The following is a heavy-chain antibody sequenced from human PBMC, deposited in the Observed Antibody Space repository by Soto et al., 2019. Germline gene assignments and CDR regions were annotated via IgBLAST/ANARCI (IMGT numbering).Heavy chain of an antibody. CDR3: AKEVGYSSGWGSFDY. CDR2: ISGSGIST. J-gene: IGHJ4*02. CDR1: GFTFSTYA. Sequence: PGGSLRLSCAASGFTFSTYAMSWVRQAPGKGLEWVSAISGSGISTYYADSVKGRFTISRDNSKNTLYLQMNSLRAEDTAVYYCAKEVGYSSGWGSFDYWGQGTLVTVSS. D-gene: IGHD6-19*01. V-gene: IGHV3-23*01.